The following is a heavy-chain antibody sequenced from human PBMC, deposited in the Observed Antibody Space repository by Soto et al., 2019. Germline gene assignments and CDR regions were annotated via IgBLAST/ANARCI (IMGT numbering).Heavy chain of an antibody. CDR2: IYWDDDK. Sequence: QITLKESGPTLVKPTQTLTLTCTFSGFSLSTSGVGVGWIRQPPGKALEWLALIYWDDDKRYSPSLKSRLTITKVTYKSQVVLTMTNMDPVDTATYYCALLTYYYDSSGYYSSAEYFQHWGQGTLVTVSS. D-gene: IGHD3-22*01. V-gene: IGHV2-5*02. J-gene: IGHJ1*01. CDR3: ALLTYYYDSSGYYSSAEYFQH. CDR1: GFSLSTSGVG.